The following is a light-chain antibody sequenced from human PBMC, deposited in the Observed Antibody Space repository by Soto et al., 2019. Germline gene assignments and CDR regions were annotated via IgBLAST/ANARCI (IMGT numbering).Light chain of an antibody. CDR2: CAS. Sequence: EIVMTQYPATRSVSPGERSRLSWMASQSVSSYLSWYQQKPGQAPMLLIYCASSRATGIPDRFSGSGSGTDFTLTISRLETEDLAVYYCQQSGSSPTWTVGQGTQVDIK. V-gene: IGKV3-20*01. CDR1: QSVSSY. J-gene: IGKJ1*01. CDR3: QQSGSSPTWT.